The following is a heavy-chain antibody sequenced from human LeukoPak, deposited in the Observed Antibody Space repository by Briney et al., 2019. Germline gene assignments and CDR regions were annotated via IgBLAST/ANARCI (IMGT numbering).Heavy chain of an antibody. CDR3: ARDIPFIVVVPAVNYYGMDV. V-gene: IGHV1-18*01. CDR1: GYTFTSYG. CDR2: ISAYNGNT. D-gene: IGHD2-2*01. Sequence: ASVKVSCKASGYTFTSYGISWLRQAPGQGLEWMGWISAYNGNTNYAQKLQGRVTMTTDTSTSTAYMELRSLRSDDTAVYYCARDIPFIVVVPAVNYYGMDVWGQGTTVTVSS. J-gene: IGHJ6*02.